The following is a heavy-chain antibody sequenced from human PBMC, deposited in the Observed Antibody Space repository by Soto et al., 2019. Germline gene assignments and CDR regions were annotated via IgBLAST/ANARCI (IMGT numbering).Heavy chain of an antibody. Sequence: SETLSLTCTVSGGSISSGDYYWSWIRQPPGKGLEWIGYIYYSGSTYYNPSLKSRVTISVDTSKNQFSLKLSSVTAADTAVYYCARAAHEDCSGGSCYPIGYYYYGMDVWGQGTTVTVSS. D-gene: IGHD2-15*01. J-gene: IGHJ6*02. CDR2: IYYSGST. CDR3: ARAAHEDCSGGSCYPIGYYYYGMDV. V-gene: IGHV4-30-4*01. CDR1: GGSISSGDYY.